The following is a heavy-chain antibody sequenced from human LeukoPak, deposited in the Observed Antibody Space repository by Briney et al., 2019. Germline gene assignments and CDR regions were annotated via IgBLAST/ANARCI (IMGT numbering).Heavy chain of an antibody. J-gene: IGHJ1*01. CDR3: AKDKDYDFWSGYPEYFQH. V-gene: IGHV3-30*02. CDR2: IRYDGSNK. Sequence: GGSLRLSCAASGFTFSSYAMSWVRQAPGKGLEWVAFIRYDGSNKYYADSVKGRFTISRDNSKNTLYLQMNSLRAEDTAVYYCAKDKDYDFWSGYPEYFQHWGQGTLVTVSS. D-gene: IGHD3-3*01. CDR1: GFTFSSYA.